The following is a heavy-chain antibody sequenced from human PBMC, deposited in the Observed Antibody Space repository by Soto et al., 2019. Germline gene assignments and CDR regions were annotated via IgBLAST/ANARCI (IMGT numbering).Heavy chain of an antibody. D-gene: IGHD3-9*01. CDR3: ARSWGETYYDILTGLVYFDY. V-gene: IGHV1-8*01. J-gene: IGHJ4*02. CDR1: GYTFTSYD. Sequence: ASVKVSCKASGYTFTSYDINWVRQATGQGLEWMGWMNPNSGNTGYAQKFQGRVTMTRNTSISTAYMELSSLRSEDTAVYYCARSWGETYYDILTGLVYFDYWGQGTLVTVSS. CDR2: MNPNSGNT.